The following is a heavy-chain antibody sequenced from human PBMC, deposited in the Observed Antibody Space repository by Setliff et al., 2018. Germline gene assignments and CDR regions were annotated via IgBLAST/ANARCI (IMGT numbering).Heavy chain of an antibody. V-gene: IGHV4-61*09. Sequence: SDTLSLTCTVSGDSISSRRNYWGWFRQPAGKELEWIGQIYTSWSTNYNPSLKSRVTISLDTSKNQFSLSLTSVTAEDTAVYYCARMSGFQYIDVWDKGTTVTVSS. D-gene: IGHD3-3*01. CDR1: GDSISSRRNY. CDR3: ARMSGFQYIDV. CDR2: IYTSWST. J-gene: IGHJ6*03.